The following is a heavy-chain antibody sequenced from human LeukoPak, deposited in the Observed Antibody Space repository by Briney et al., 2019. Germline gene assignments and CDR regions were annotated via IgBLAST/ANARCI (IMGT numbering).Heavy chain of an antibody. CDR3: ARLRGDAFDI. D-gene: IGHD3-10*01. CDR1: GGSISSGGYY. Sequence: SETLSLTCTVSGGSISSGGYYWSWIRQPPGKGLEWIGYIYYSGSTNYNPSLKSRVTISVDTSKNQFSLKLSSVTAADTAVYYCARLRGDAFDIWGQGTMVTVSS. J-gene: IGHJ3*02. V-gene: IGHV4-61*08. CDR2: IYYSGST.